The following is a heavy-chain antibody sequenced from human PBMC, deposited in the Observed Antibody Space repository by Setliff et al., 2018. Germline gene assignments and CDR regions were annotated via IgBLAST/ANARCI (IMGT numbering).Heavy chain of an antibody. J-gene: IGHJ6*02. D-gene: IGHD5-18*01. CDR2: ISSSSSYI. CDR3: ARDRTAMVTHYGMDV. V-gene: IGHV3-21*01. Sequence: GGSLSLSCAASGFTFSSYSMNWVRQAPGKGLEWVSSISSSSSYIYYADSVKGRFTISRDNAKNSLYLQMNSLRAEDTAVYYCARDRTAMVTHYGMDVWGQGTTVTVSS. CDR1: GFTFSSYS.